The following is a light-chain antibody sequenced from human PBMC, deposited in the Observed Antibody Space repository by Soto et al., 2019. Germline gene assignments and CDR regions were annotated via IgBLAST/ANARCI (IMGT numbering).Light chain of an antibody. Sequence: DIQMTQCPSSLSASVGDRVTITCRASQSIANYLNWYQQKPGKAPKLLIYAAYTLQSGVPSKFSGSGFGTDFTLTISSLQTEDFATYYCQQNYSPPPITFGQGTRLEIK. CDR2: AAY. V-gene: IGKV1-39*01. J-gene: IGKJ5*01. CDR1: QSIANY. CDR3: QQNYSPPPIT.